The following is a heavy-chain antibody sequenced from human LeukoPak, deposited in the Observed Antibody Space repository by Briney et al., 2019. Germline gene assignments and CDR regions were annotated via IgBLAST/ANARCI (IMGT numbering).Heavy chain of an antibody. CDR1: GGSFSGYY. CDR2: INHSGST. CDR3: ARAPYSGTYRYFDL. D-gene: IGHD6-13*01. J-gene: IGHJ2*01. V-gene: IGHV4-34*01. Sequence: SETLSLTCAVYGGSFSGYYWSWIRQPPGKGLEWIGEINHSGSTNYNPSLKSRVTISVDTSKNQFSLKLSSVTAADTAVYYCARAPYSGTYRYFDLWGRGTLVTVSS.